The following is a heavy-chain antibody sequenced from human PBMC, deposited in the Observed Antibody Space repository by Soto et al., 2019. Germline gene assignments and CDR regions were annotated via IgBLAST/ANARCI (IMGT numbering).Heavy chain of an antibody. D-gene: IGHD3-22*01. J-gene: IGHJ5*02. CDR2: IYTSGST. CDR1: GGSISSYY. CDR3: ARDGSYYYDSSRNWFDP. Sequence: QVQLQESGPGLVKPSETLSLTCTVSGGSISSYYWSWIRQPAGKGLEWLGRIYTSGSTNYNPSLRSRVTLSVDTSKNQYSRKLSSVTAADTAVYYCARDGSYYYDSSRNWFDPWGQGTLVTVSS. V-gene: IGHV4-4*07.